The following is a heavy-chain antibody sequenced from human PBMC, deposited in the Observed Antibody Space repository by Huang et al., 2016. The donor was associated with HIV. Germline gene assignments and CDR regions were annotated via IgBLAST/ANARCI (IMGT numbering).Heavy chain of an antibody. CDR3: ARRYNSRRDY. CDR2: INHSGNT. V-gene: IGHV4-34*02. Sequence: QVQLEQWGAGLLKASETLSLTCAVYGGSFSGYYWNWLRQAPGKGLEWVGEINHSGNTNYNPSLKSRVNMSVDTSKSKFSLYLTSLSAADTGTYFCARRYNSRRDYWGRGTLVTVHS. D-gene: IGHD3-22*01. J-gene: IGHJ4*02. CDR1: GGSFSGYY.